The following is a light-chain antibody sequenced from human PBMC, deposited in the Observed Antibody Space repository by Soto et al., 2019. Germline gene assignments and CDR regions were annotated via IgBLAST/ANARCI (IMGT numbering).Light chain of an antibody. CDR3: QQYNTFPWT. V-gene: IGKV1-5*03. Sequence: DIQVTQSPSTLSASVGDSVTITCRASQSISSWLAWYQQKPGKAPKALIYKASSLESGVPSRFSGSESGTEFTLTISSLQPDDFATYYCQQYNTFPWTFGQGTKVEVK. J-gene: IGKJ1*01. CDR2: KAS. CDR1: QSISSW.